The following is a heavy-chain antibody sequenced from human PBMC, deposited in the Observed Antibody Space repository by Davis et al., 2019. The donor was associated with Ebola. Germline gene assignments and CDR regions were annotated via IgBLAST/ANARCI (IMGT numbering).Heavy chain of an antibody. CDR2: IYYSGST. CDR1: GGSISSSSYY. Sequence: MPSETLSLTCTVSGGSISSSSYYWGWIRQPPGKGLEWIGSIYYSGSTYYNPSLKSRVTISVDTSKNQFSLKLSSVTAADTAVYYCARDRVWFGELLFPIDFDYWGQGTLVTVSS. CDR3: ARDRVWFGELLFPIDFDY. J-gene: IGHJ4*02. V-gene: IGHV4-39*07. D-gene: IGHD3-10*01.